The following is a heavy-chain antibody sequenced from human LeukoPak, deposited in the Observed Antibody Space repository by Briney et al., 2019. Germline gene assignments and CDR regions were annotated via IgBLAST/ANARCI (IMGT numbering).Heavy chain of an antibody. CDR2: IYTSGST. V-gene: IGHV4-4*07. Sequence: SETLSLTCTVSGGSISSYYWSWIRQPAGKGLEWIGRIYTSGSTNYNPSLKSRVTISVDKSKNQFSLKLSSVTAADTAVYYCARDPRSIVLGYYYYYMDVWGKGTTVTVSS. CDR3: ARDPRSIVLGYYYYYMDV. J-gene: IGHJ6*03. CDR1: GGSISSYY. D-gene: IGHD2/OR15-2a*01.